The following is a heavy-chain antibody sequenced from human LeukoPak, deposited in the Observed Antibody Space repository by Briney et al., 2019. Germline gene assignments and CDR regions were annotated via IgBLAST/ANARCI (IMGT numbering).Heavy chain of an antibody. CDR3: AREGIAVAEYYFDY. D-gene: IGHD6-19*01. J-gene: IGHJ4*02. CDR1: GFTFSSYW. CDR2: IKQDGSVK. V-gene: IGHV3-7*01. Sequence: GGSLRLSCAASGFTFSSYWMSWVRQAPGKGLEWVANIKQDGSVKYYVDSVKGRFTISRDNAKNSLYLQMNSLRAEDTAVYYCAREGIAVAEYYFDYWGQGTLVTVSS.